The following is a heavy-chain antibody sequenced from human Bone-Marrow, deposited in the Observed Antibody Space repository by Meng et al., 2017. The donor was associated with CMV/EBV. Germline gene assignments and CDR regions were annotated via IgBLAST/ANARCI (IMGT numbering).Heavy chain of an antibody. CDR1: GFTFSSYA. CDR3: ARDLVRHQLLYYYGMDV. J-gene: IGHJ6*02. Sequence: GESLKISCAASGFTFSSYAMSWVRQAPGKGLEWVSAISGSGGSKYYADSVKGRFTISRDNAKNSLYLQMNSLRAEDTAVYYCARDLVRHQLLYYYGMDVWGQGTTVTFSS. V-gene: IGHV3-23*01. D-gene: IGHD2-2*01. CDR2: ISGSGGSK.